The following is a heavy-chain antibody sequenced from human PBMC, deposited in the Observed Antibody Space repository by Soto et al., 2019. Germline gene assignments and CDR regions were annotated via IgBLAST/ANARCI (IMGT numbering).Heavy chain of an antibody. D-gene: IGHD3-22*01. Sequence: PGGSLRLSCAASGFTFSSYSMNWVRQAPGKGLEWVSSISSSSSYIYYADSVKGRFTISRDNAKNSLYLQMNSLRAEDTAVYYCARVSDDSSGYYPYYFDYWGQGTLVTVSS. CDR2: ISSSSSYI. V-gene: IGHV3-21*01. CDR1: GFTFSSYS. CDR3: ARVSDDSSGYYPYYFDY. J-gene: IGHJ4*02.